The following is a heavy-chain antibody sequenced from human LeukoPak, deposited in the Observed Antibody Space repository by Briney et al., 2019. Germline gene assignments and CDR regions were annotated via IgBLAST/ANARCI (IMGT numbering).Heavy chain of an antibody. D-gene: IGHD4-17*01. Sequence: ASVKVSCKASGYTFTGYYMHWVRQAPGQGLEWMGWINPNSGGTNYAQKFQGRVTMTRDTSKNQFSLKLSSVTAADTAVYYCARQQYGDYGAFDIWGQGTMVTVSS. CDR2: INPNSGGT. V-gene: IGHV1-2*02. CDR3: ARQQYGDYGAFDI. CDR1: GYTFTGYY. J-gene: IGHJ3*02.